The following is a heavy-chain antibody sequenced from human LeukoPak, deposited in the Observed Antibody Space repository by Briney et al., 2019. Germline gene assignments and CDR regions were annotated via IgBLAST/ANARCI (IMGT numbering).Heavy chain of an antibody. CDR2: INPSGGST. Sequence: ASVKVSCKASGYTFTSYYMHRVRQAPGQGLEWMGIINPSGGSTRYAQNFQGRVTMTRDTSTSTVYMELSSLRSEDTAVFYCARDASYNRPAYYFDYWGQGTLVAVSS. D-gene: IGHD1-14*01. J-gene: IGHJ4*02. CDR1: GYTFTSYY. CDR3: ARDASYNRPAYYFDY. V-gene: IGHV1-46*01.